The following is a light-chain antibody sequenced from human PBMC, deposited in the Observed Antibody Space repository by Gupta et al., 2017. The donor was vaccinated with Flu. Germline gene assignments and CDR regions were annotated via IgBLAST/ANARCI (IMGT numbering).Light chain of an antibody. J-gene: IGLJ2*01. CDR3: QSADITETYVV. CDR2: KDS. Sequence: SSELTQPPSLSVSPGQTARITCSGDALPKQFVYWYQQKPGQAPVLVIYKDSERPTGIPERFSGSTSGTTVTLTISGVQAEDEADYYCQSADITETYVVFGGGTKVTVL. CDR1: ALPKQF. V-gene: IGLV3-25*03.